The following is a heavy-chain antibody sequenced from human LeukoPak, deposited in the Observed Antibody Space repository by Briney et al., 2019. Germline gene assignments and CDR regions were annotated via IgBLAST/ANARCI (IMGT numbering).Heavy chain of an antibody. Sequence: GASVKVSCKASGHTFSSSEDINWVRQAPGQGLEWVGYINPYDNTGYAQKFRGRVTITRNTALRTVYMEVSSLTSDDTAVYYCANYEKRGFDPWGQGTLVTVSS. J-gene: IGHJ5*02. CDR3: ANYEKRGFDP. V-gene: IGHV1-8*01. D-gene: IGHD3-22*01. CDR2: INPYDNT. CDR1: GHTFSSSED.